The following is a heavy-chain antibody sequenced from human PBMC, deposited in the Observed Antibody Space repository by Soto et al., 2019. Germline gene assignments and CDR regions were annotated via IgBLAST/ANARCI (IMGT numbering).Heavy chain of an antibody. CDR3: AKATRGGAATLIRDY. D-gene: IGHD6-13*01. J-gene: IGHJ4*02. CDR1: GFTFSIYA. V-gene: IGHV3-23*01. Sequence: PGGSLRLSCAAAGFTFSIYAMSWVRQAPGKGLDCVSAISGSVGSTYYADSVKGRFTISRDNSKNTLYLQMNSLRADDTAVYYCAKATRGGAATLIRDYWGQGTLVTVSS. CDR2: ISGSVGST.